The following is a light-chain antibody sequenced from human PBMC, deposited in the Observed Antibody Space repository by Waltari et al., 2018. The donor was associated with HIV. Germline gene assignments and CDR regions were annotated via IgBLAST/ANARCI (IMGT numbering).Light chain of an antibody. J-gene: IGKJ5*01. V-gene: IGKV3-11*01. CDR1: QSISTY. CDR2: DAS. CDR3: QQRSNWPIT. Sequence: EIVFTQSPGTLSLSTGERATLSCTASQSISTYLAWYQQKPGQGPRLLIYDASTRATGIPGRFSGSGSGTDFTLTISSLEAEDFAVYYCQQRSNWPITFGQGTRLDIK.